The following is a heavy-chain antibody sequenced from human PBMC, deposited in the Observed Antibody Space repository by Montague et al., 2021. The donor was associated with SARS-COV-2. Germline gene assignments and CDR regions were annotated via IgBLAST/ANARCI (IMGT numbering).Heavy chain of an antibody. V-gene: IGHV2-70*01. CDR1: GLSLSTSGMC. J-gene: IGHJ6*02. CDR3: ARMTTVVTLGYYYYYGMDV. CDR2: IDWDDDK. D-gene: IGHD4-23*01. Sequence: VKPTQTLTLTCTFSGLSLSTSGMCVSWIRQPPGKALEWLALIDWDDDKYYSTSLKTRLTISKDTSKNQVVLTMTNMDPVDTATYYCARMTTVVTLGYYYYYGMDVWGQGTTVTVSS.